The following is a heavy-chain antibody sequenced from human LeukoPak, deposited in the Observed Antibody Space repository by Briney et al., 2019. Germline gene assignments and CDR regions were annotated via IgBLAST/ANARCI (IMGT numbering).Heavy chain of an antibody. V-gene: IGHV3-30*18. CDR3: AKGRDYGDDTDY. CDR2: ISYDGSNK. J-gene: IGHJ4*02. CDR1: RFTFRSYG. D-gene: IGHD4-17*01. Sequence: PGGSLRLSCAASRFTFRSYGMHWVRQAPGKGLEWVALISYDGSNKYYADSVKGRFTISRDNSKNTLYLQMNSLRVEDTAVYYCAKGRDYGDDTDYWGQGTLVTVSS.